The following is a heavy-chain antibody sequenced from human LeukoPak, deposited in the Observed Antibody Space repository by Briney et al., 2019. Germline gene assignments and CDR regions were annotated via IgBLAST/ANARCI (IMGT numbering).Heavy chain of an antibody. J-gene: IGHJ6*02. CDR3: ARDSGGWPRYYYYYYGMDV. D-gene: IGHD3-10*01. CDR2: INAGNGNT. CDR1: GYTFTSYA. V-gene: IGHV1-3*01. Sequence: VASVKVSCKASGYTFTSYAMHWVRQAPGQRLEWMGWINAGNGNTKYSQKFQGRVTITRDTSASTAYMELSSLRSEDTAVYYCARDSGGWPRYYYYYYGMDVWGQGTTVTVSS.